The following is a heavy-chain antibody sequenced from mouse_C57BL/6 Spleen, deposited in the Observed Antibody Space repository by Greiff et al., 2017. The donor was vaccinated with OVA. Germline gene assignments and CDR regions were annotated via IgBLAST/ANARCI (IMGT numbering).Heavy chain of an antibody. D-gene: IGHD2-5*01. CDR3: ARRYSNYVDYFDY. CDR1: GFTFSDYG. V-gene: IGHV5-17*01. Sequence: DVKLVESGGGLVKPGGSLKLSCAASGFTFSDYGMHWVRQAPEKGLEWVAYISSGRSTIYYADTVKGRFTISRDNAKNTLFLQMTSLRSEDTAMYYCARRYSNYVDYFDYWGQGTTLTVSS. CDR2: ISSGRSTI. J-gene: IGHJ2*01.